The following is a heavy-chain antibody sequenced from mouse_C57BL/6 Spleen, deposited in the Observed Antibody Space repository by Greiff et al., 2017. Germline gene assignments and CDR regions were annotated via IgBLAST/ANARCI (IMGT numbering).Heavy chain of an antibody. D-gene: IGHD2-12*01. Sequence: EVQLQQSGPELVKPGASVKIPCKASGYTFTDYNMDWVKQSHGKSLEWIGDINPNNGGTIYNQKFKGKATLTVDKSSSTAYMELRSLTSEDSAVXYYESERQALDYWGQGTSVTVSS. CDR3: ESERQALDY. V-gene: IGHV1-18*01. J-gene: IGHJ4*01. CDR2: INPNNGGT. CDR1: GYTFTDYN.